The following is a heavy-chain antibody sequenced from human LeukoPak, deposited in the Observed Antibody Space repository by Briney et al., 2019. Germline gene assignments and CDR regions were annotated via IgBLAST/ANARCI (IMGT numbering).Heavy chain of an antibody. J-gene: IGHJ5*02. CDR2: IYSGGST. CDR3: ARDPGGTIFGVVTPNWFDP. Sequence: PGGSLRLSCAASGFTFSSYSMNWVRQAPGKGLEWVSDIYSGGSTYYADSVKGRFTISRDNSKNTLYLQMNSLRAEDTAVYYCARDPGGTIFGVVTPNWFDPWGQGTLVTVSS. V-gene: IGHV3-66*01. CDR1: GFTFSSYS. D-gene: IGHD3-3*01.